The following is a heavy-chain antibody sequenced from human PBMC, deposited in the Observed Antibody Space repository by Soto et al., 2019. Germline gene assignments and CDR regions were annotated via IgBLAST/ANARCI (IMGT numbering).Heavy chain of an antibody. J-gene: IGHJ4*02. Sequence: QVQLVESGGGVVQPGRSLRLSCAASGFTFSNYDMHWVRQAPGKGLEWVAVISYDGSNKYYVVSVEGRFTISIDNSKNTLYLQMTSLRDEDSTVYYCAKGELIHPHLLEYGGQGTLVTVPS. CDR2: ISYDGSNK. CDR3: AKGELIHPHLLEY. V-gene: IGHV3-30*18. CDR1: GFTFSNYD. D-gene: IGHD3-10*01.